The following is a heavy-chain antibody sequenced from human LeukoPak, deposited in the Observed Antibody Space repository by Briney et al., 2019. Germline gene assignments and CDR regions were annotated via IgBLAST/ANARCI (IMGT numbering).Heavy chain of an antibody. CDR2: IYYSGST. CDR3: ARDLGGSRWLQPQGFDY. J-gene: IGHJ4*02. CDR1: GYSISSSSYY. D-gene: IGHD5-24*01. Sequence: SETLSLTCTVSGYSISSSSYYWGWIRQPPGKGLEWIGSIYYSGSTYYNPSLKSRVTISVDTSKNQFSLKLSSVTAADTAVYYCARDLGGSRWLQPQGFDYWGQGTLVTVSS. V-gene: IGHV4-39*02.